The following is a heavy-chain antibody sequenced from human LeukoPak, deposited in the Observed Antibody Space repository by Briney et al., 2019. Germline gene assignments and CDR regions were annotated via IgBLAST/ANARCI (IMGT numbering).Heavy chain of an antibody. D-gene: IGHD1-26*01. V-gene: IGHV3-48*02. J-gene: IGHJ6*02. CDR2: ISSGSTTI. CDR3: ARALRGVGASYYYGMDV. Sequence: PGGSLRLSCAASGFTFSTYSMNWVRQAPGKGLEWASYISSGSTTIYYADSVKGRFSISRDNARKSLSLQMSSLRDEDTAVYYCARALRGVGASYYYGMDVWGQGTTVTVSS. CDR1: GFTFSTYS.